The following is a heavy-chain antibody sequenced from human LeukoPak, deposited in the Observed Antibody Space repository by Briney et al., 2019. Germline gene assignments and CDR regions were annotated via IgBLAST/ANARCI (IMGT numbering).Heavy chain of an antibody. J-gene: IGHJ4*02. Sequence: TSETLSLTCTVSGGSISSYYWSWIRQPPGKGLEWIGYIYYSGSTNYNPSLKSRVTISVDTSKNQFSLKLTSVTAADTAVYYCARGPPAVWFGELFDPQFDYWGQGTLVTVSS. CDR2: IYYSGST. CDR1: GGSISSYY. D-gene: IGHD3-10*01. CDR3: ARGPPAVWFGELFDPQFDY. V-gene: IGHV4-59*01.